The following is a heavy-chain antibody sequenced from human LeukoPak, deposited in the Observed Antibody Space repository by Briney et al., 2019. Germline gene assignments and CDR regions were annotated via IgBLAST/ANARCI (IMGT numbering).Heavy chain of an antibody. CDR2: ISAYNGNT. D-gene: IGHD2-2*01. CDR3: ARDLMFVVVPAAMPGYYYYGMDV. Sequence: ASVKVSFKASGYTFTSYGISWVRQAPGQGLEWMGWISAYNGNTNYAQKLQGRVTMTTDTSTSTAYMELRSLRSDDTAVYYCARDLMFVVVPAAMPGYYYYGMDVWGQGTTVTVSS. J-gene: IGHJ6*02. V-gene: IGHV1-18*01. CDR1: GYTFTSYG.